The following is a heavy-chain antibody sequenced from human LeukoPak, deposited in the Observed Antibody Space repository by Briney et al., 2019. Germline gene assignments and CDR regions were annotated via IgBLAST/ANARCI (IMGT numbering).Heavy chain of an antibody. CDR1: GYTFTSYD. CDR3: ARARRGYSYHY. CDR2: MNPNSGNT. J-gene: IGHJ4*02. V-gene: IGHV1-8*03. Sequence: ASVKVSCKASGYTFTSYDINLVRQTTGQGLEWMGWMNPNSGNTGYAQKFQGGVTITRNTSISTAYMELSSLRSEYTAVYYCARARRGYSYHYWGQGTLVTVSS. D-gene: IGHD5-18*01.